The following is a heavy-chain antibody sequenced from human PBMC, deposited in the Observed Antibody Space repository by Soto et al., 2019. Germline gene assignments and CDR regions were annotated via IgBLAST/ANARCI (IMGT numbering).Heavy chain of an antibody. V-gene: IGHV4-28*01. CDR1: GYSIRSSNW. Sequence: QVHLQESGPGLVKPSDTLPLTCAVSGYSIRSSNWWGWIRQPPGKGLEWIGYIYYSGSTFCNPSLKSRVNLSVDTSKNQFSLKLNSVTAVDTAVYYCAKNRCSGGSCYHFEYWGQGTLVTVSS. CDR3: AKNRCSGGSCYHFEY. J-gene: IGHJ4*02. D-gene: IGHD2-15*01. CDR2: IYYSGST.